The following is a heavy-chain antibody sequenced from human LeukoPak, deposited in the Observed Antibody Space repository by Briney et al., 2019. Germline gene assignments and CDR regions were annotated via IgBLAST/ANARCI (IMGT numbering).Heavy chain of an antibody. V-gene: IGHV3-48*03. D-gene: IGHD3-10*01. CDR3: AKFYGSGSYYYYFDY. CDR1: GFTFSSYE. J-gene: IGHJ4*02. CDR2: ISSSGSTI. Sequence: GGSLRLSCAASGFTFSSYEMNWVRQAPGKGLEWVSYISSSGSTIYYADSVKGRFTISRDNSKNTLYLQMNSLRAEDTAVYYCAKFYGSGSYYYYFDYWGQGTLVTVSS.